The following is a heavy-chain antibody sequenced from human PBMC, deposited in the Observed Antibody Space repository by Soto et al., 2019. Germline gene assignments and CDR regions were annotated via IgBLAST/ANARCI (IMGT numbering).Heavy chain of an antibody. V-gene: IGHV1-3*01. Sequence: GASVKVSCKASGYTFTSYAMHWVRQAPGQRLEWMGWINAGNGNTKYSQKLQGRVTITRDTSASTAYMELSSLRSEDTAVYYCARLIAAAGTLDVWGQGTTVTVSS. J-gene: IGHJ6*02. CDR1: GYTFTSYA. CDR2: INAGNGNT. D-gene: IGHD6-13*01. CDR3: ARLIAAAGTLDV.